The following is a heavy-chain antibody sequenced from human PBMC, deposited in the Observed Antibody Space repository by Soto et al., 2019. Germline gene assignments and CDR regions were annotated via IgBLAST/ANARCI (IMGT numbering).Heavy chain of an antibody. J-gene: IGHJ2*01. CDR3: AREGDGYSYWYFDL. V-gene: IGHV1-18*01. CDR1: GYTFTSYG. Sequence: VQLMQSGAEVKKPGASVKVSCKASGYTFTSYGISWVRQAPGQGLEWMGWIGAYNGNTNYAQKFQGRVTMTTDTSTSTVYMELRSLRSDDTAVYYCAREGDGYSYWYFDLWGRGTLVSVSS. D-gene: IGHD4-4*01. CDR2: IGAYNGNT.